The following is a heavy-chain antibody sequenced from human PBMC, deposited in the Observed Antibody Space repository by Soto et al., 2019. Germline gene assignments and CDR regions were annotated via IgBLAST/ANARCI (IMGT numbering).Heavy chain of an antibody. CDR3: ARARGGLELHNY. CDR1: GGTFSSYA. V-gene: IGHV1-69*12. D-gene: IGHD1-7*01. J-gene: IGHJ4*02. CDR2: IIPIFGTA. Sequence: QVQLVQSGAEVKKPGSSVKVSCKASGGTFSSYAISWVRQAPGQGLEWMGGIIPIFGTANYAQKFQGRVXIXAXVSTSTAYMELSSLRSEDTAVYYCARARGGLELHNYWGQGTLVTVSS.